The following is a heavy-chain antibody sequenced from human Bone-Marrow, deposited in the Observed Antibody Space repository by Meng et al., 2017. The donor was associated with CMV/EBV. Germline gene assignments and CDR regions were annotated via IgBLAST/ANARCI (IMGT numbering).Heavy chain of an antibody. D-gene: IGHD6-13*01. CDR2: INPNSGGT. Sequence: ASVKVSCKASGYTFTGYYMHWVRQAPGQGLEWMGWINPNSGGTNYAQKFQGRVTMTTDTSTSTAYMDLRSLRSDDTAVYYCARDRWEYTSSWTPQNWWFDPWGQGTLVTVSS. CDR3: ARDRWEYTSSWTPQNWWFDP. CDR1: GYTFTGYY. J-gene: IGHJ5*02. V-gene: IGHV1-2*02.